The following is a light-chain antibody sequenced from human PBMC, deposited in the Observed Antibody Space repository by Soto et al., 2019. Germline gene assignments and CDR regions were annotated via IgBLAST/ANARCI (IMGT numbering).Light chain of an antibody. CDR1: QSISTY. Sequence: DIQMTQSPSSLSASGGDRVTVTCRASQSISTYVNWYQHKPGKAPKVVIYAASTLPSGVPSRFSGSGSGTDFPLTINNRQPDDIATYYCQQNYRAPWTFGQGTKVEVK. V-gene: IGKV1-39*01. CDR2: AAS. J-gene: IGKJ1*01. CDR3: QQNYRAPWT.